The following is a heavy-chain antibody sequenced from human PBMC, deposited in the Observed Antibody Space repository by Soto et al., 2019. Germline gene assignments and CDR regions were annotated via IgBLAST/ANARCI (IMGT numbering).Heavy chain of an antibody. CDR2: INVGDGNT. J-gene: IGHJ4*02. CDR3: GRARCGGDWYTADY. Sequence: QVQLVQSGAEVKKPGASVRVSCKPSGYTFNDYSMHWVRQAPGQSLEWMGWINVGDGNTKYSQKFQGRVSINRDTSASTVYMDVSSLSSEDTAMYYCGRARCGGDWYTADYWGQGTLVTVSS. V-gene: IGHV1-3*01. D-gene: IGHD2-21*02. CDR1: GYTFNDYS.